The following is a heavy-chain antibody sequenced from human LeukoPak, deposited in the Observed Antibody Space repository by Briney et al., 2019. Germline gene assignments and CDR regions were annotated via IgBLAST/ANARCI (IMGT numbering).Heavy chain of an antibody. D-gene: IGHD3-3*01. V-gene: IGHV1-2*02. J-gene: IGHJ3*02. CDR2: INPNSGAT. Sequence: EASVRVSCKASGYTCTDYYMHWVRQAPGQRLEWMGWINPNSGATKYAQKFQGRVTMTRDTSISTAYMELSRLRSDDTAVYYCARVRYDFWSGYFGDLDAFDIWGQGTMVTVSS. CDR3: ARVRYDFWSGYFGDLDAFDI. CDR1: GYTCTDYY.